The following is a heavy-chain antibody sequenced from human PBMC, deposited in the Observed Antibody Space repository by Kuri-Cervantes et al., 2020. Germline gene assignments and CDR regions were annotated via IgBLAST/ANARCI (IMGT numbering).Heavy chain of an antibody. Sequence: ASVKVSCKASGYTFTSYGISWVRQAPGQGLEWMGWINPNSGGTNYAQKFQGRVTMTRDTSISTAYMELSRLRSDDTAVYYCARRWEHEGVDYWGQGTLVTVSS. D-gene: IGHD4-23*01. CDR2: INPNSGGT. CDR1: GYTFTSYG. V-gene: IGHV1-2*02. CDR3: ARRWEHEGVDY. J-gene: IGHJ4*02.